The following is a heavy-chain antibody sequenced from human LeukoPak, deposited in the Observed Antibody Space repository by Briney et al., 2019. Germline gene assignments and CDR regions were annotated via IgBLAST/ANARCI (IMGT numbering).Heavy chain of an antibody. CDR2: INHIGTT. CDR1: DGSFSDFY. J-gene: IGHJ4*02. Sequence: PSETLSLTCAVYDGSFSDFYWSWIRQPPGKGLEWIGEINHIGTTNYNPSFKSRVSISVDTSKNQFSLRLNSVTAADTAVYYCARGPFAHDYTDYAWGQGTLVTVSP. D-gene: IGHD4-11*01. CDR3: ARGPFAHDYTDYA. V-gene: IGHV4-34*01.